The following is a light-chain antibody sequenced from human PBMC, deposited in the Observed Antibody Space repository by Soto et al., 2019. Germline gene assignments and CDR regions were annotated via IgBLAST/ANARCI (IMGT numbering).Light chain of an antibody. CDR2: DVS. J-gene: IGLJ2*01. Sequence: QSALTQPRSVSGSPGQSVTISCTGTSSDVGGYNYVSWYQQHPGKAPKLMIYDVSKRPSGVPDRFSGSKSGITASLTISGLQAEDEADYYCCSYAASYTLYVVFGGGTKVTVL. V-gene: IGLV2-11*01. CDR1: SSDVGGYNY. CDR3: CSYAASYTLYVV.